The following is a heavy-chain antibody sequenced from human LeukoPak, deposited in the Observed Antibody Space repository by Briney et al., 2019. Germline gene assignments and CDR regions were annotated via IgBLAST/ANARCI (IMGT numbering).Heavy chain of an antibody. CDR2: ISGSGGST. D-gene: IGHD3-10*01. Sequence: GGSLRLSCAASGFTFSSYAMSWVRQAPGKGLEWVSAISGSGGSTYYADSVKGRFTISRDNSKNTLYLQMNSLRAEDTAIYYCAKEIYFGSGSYPDYWGQGTLVTVSS. CDR1: GFTFSSYA. J-gene: IGHJ4*02. CDR3: AKEIYFGSGSYPDY. V-gene: IGHV3-23*01.